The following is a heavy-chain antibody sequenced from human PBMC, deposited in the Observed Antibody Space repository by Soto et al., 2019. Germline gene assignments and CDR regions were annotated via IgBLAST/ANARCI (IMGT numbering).Heavy chain of an antibody. CDR1: CGSIISTNW. J-gene: IGHJ4*02. CDR2: IYQTGST. V-gene: IGHV4-4*02. D-gene: IGHD2-15*01. CDR3: AGVPPGAKFDY. Sequence: SETLSLTCAFSCGSIISTNWWSWVRQTPGKGLEWIGEIYQTGSTNYNPSLKSRATISIDKSQNQFSLKLTQMTAADTAMYYCAGVPPGAKFDYWGQGILVTVSS.